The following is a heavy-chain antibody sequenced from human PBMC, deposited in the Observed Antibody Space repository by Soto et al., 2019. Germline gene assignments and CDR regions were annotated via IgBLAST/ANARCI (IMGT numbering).Heavy chain of an antibody. CDR2: IYYSGST. CDR1: VGSISSSSYY. Sequence: XETLSLTCTFSVGSISSSSYYCGWIRQPPGKGLEWIGSIYYSGSTYYNPSLKSRVTISVDTSKNQFSLKLSSVTAADTAVYYCARNFSLVLAHLDYWGQATLVIVSS. CDR3: ARNFSLVLAHLDY. V-gene: IGHV4-39*01. J-gene: IGHJ4*02. D-gene: IGHD6-13*01.